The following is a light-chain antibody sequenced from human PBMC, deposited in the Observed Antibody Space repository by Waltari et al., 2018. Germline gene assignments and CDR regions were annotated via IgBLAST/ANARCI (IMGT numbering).Light chain of an antibody. CDR1: SSNIGTYS. V-gene: IGLV1-51*01. CDR3: GTWDSTLSAVV. J-gene: IGLJ3*02. CDR2: DNN. Sequence: QSMLTQPPSVSAAPGQKVTISCSGSSSNIGTYSVSWYHQLPGTAHKVLIYDNNKRPSGIPDRFSGSKSATSATLGITGLQTGDEADYYCGTWDSTLSAVVFGGGTKLTVL.